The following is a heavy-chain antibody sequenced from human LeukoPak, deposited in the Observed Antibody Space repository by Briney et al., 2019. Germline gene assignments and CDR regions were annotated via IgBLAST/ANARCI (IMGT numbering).Heavy chain of an antibody. CDR3: ARDYGYSSSWYQVDY. V-gene: IGHV3-30-3*01. CDR2: ISYDGSNK. J-gene: IGHJ4*02. Sequence: PGRFLRLSCAASGFTFSSYAMHWVRQAPGKGLEWVAVISYDGSNKYYADSVKGRFTISRDNSKNTLYLQMNSLRAEDTAVYYCARDYGYSSSWYQVDYWGQGTLVTVSS. CDR1: GFTFSSYA. D-gene: IGHD6-13*01.